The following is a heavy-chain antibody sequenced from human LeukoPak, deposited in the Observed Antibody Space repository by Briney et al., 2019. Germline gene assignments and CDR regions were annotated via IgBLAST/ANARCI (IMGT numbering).Heavy chain of an antibody. CDR3: ARDKDSSSWYVPFGY. Sequence: PSETLSLTCTVSGGSISSYYWSWIRQPAGKGLEWIGRIYTSGSTNYNPSLKSRVTISVDTSKNQFSLKLSSVTAADTAVYYCARDKDSSSWYVPFGYWGQGTLVTVSS. D-gene: IGHD6-13*01. V-gene: IGHV4-4*07. CDR2: IYTSGST. CDR1: GGSISSYY. J-gene: IGHJ4*02.